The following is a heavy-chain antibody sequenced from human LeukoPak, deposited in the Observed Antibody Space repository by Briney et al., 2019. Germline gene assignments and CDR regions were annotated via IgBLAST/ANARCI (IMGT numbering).Heavy chain of an antibody. CDR2: IYYSGST. Sequence: SETLSLTCTVSGGSISSDSYYWAWIRQPPGKGLEWIASIYYSGSTYYNPSLKSRVTMSVDTSRNQFSLKLSSVTAADTAVYYCASLAVAGLSEGYWGQGTLVIV. CDR3: ASLAVAGLSEGY. J-gene: IGHJ4*02. D-gene: IGHD6-19*01. V-gene: IGHV4-39*01. CDR1: GGSISSDSYY.